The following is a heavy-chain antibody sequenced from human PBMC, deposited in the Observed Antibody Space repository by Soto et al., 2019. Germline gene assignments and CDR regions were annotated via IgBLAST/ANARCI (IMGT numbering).Heavy chain of an antibody. CDR1: GFTFSSYR. V-gene: IGHV3-74*01. J-gene: IGHJ4*02. D-gene: IGHD3-10*01. Sequence: GGSLRLSCTASGFTFSSYRMHWVRQAPGKGLVWVSRITGDESSTDYADSVKGRFTISRDNAKNTLYLQMNSLRAEDTAVYYCARSSYYFDYWGQGTLVTVSS. CDR2: ITGDESST. CDR3: ARSSYYFDY.